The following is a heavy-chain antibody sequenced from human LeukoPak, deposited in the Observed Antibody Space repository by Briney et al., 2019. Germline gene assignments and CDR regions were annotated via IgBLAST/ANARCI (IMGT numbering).Heavy chain of an antibody. CDR1: GGTFTSYG. CDR3: AREERIAAIHVFEP. V-gene: IGHV1-69*04. Sequence: GSSVKVSCKASGGTFTSYGVTWVRQAPGQGLEWMVRIIPILGIANYAQKFQGRVTITAGKSASTAYMELCRLRSEDTAVCYCAREERIAAIHVFEPWGQGTLVTVPS. CDR2: IIPILGIA. J-gene: IGHJ5*02. D-gene: IGHD6-13*01.